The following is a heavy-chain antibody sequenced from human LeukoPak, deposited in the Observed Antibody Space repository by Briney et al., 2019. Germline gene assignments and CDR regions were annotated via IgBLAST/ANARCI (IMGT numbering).Heavy chain of an antibody. CDR1: GFTFDDYA. V-gene: IGHV3-9*03. D-gene: IGHD3-3*01. J-gene: IGHJ4*02. Sequence: GGSLRLSCAASGFTFDDYAMHWVRQAPGKGLEWVSGISWNSGSIGYADSVKGRFTISRDNAKNSLYLQMNSLRAEDMALYYCAKSRFLEWLSPSYFDYWGQGTLVTVSS. CDR3: AKSRFLEWLSPSYFDY. CDR2: ISWNSGSI.